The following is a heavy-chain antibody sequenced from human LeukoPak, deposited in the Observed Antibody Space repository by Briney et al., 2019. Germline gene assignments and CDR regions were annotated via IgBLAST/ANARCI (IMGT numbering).Heavy chain of an antibody. J-gene: IGHJ4*02. CDR2: ISGSGGST. CDR1: GFTFNTYA. D-gene: IGHD6-19*01. V-gene: IGHV3-23*01. Sequence: GGSLRLSCAASGFTFNTYAMSWVRQAPGKGLEWVSAISGSGGSTYYADSVKGRFAISRDNSKNTLYLQMNSLRAEDTAVYYCAKKAGRAVAALNYFDYWGQGTLATVSS. CDR3: AKKAGRAVAALNYFDY.